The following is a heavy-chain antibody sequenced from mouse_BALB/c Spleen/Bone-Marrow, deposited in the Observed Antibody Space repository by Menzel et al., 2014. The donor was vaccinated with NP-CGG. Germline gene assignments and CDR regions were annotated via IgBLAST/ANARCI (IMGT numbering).Heavy chain of an antibody. V-gene: IGHV5-17*02. CDR2: ISSDSGAI. CDR1: RFTFSSFG. CDR3: TRGGNWEDFDY. D-gene: IGHD4-1*01. Sequence: EVQLVESGGGLVQPGGSRKLSCAASRFTFSSFGMHWVRQAPEKGLEWIAYISSDSGAIFYADTVKGRFTISRDNPKNTLFLQMTSLRSEDTAIYFCTRGGNWEDFDYWGQGTTLTVSS. J-gene: IGHJ2*01.